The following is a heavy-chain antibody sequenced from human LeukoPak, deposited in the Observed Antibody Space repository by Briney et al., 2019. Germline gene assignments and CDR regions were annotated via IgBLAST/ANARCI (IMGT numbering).Heavy chain of an antibody. V-gene: IGHV3-48*03. CDR2: ISSSGRTM. Sequence: GGSLRLSCAASGFTFSSYEMNWVRQAPGKGLEWISHISSSGRTMYYVDSVKGRFTISRDNAKNSLYLQMNSLRAEDTAVYYCARLGSLCRNGVCYGGWGQGILVTVSS. CDR3: ARLGSLCRNGVCYGG. D-gene: IGHD2-8*01. CDR1: GFTFSSYE. J-gene: IGHJ4*02.